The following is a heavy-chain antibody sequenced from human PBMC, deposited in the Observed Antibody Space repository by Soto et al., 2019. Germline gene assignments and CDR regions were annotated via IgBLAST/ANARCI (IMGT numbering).Heavy chain of an antibody. J-gene: IGHJ6*02. CDR3: VGALTYEVPYYYYGMDV. CDR1: GFSFSTYL. Sequence: LRLSCAASGFSFSTYLMSWVRQAPGKGLEWVANIKQGGNEKFYVDSVKGRFTISRDNDKKSLYLQMDSLRVEDTAVYYCVGALTYEVPYYYYGMDVWGQGTTVTVSS. V-gene: IGHV3-7*01. CDR2: IKQGGNEK. D-gene: IGHD3-16*01.